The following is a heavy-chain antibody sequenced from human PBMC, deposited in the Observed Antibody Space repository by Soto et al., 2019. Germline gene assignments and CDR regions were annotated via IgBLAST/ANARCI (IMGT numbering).Heavy chain of an antibody. Sequence: LRLSCAASGFTFSSYGMHWVRQAPGKGLEWVAVISYDGSNKYYADSVKGRFTISRDNSKNTLYLQMNSLRAEDTAVYYCAKDLGDGYNGFDYWGQGTLVTVSS. D-gene: IGHD5-12*01. CDR2: ISYDGSNK. CDR3: AKDLGDGYNGFDY. J-gene: IGHJ4*02. CDR1: GFTFSSYG. V-gene: IGHV3-30*18.